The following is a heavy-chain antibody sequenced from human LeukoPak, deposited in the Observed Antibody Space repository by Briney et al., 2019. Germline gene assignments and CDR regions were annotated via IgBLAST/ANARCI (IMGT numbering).Heavy chain of an antibody. D-gene: IGHD4-17*01. Sequence: SETLSLTCTVSGYSISSGYYWTWIRQPPGKGLEWIGNIYHSGSTYYNPSLKSRITISMDTSKNHFSLKLSSVTAADTALYYCARGDGNGDYPFDYWGQGTLVTVSS. J-gene: IGHJ4*02. CDR1: GYSISSGYY. CDR2: IYHSGST. CDR3: ARGDGNGDYPFDY. V-gene: IGHV4-38-2*02.